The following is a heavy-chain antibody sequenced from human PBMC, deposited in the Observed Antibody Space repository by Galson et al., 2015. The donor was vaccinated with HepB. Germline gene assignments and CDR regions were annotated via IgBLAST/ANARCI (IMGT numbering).Heavy chain of an antibody. CDR2: ISYDGSNK. Sequence: SLRLSCAASGFTFSSYGMHWVRQAPGKGLEWVAVISYDGSNKYYADSVKGRFTISRDNSKNTLYLQMNSLRAEDTAVYYCAKETLGYCSGGSCQSFYYFDYWGQGTLVTVSS. D-gene: IGHD2-15*01. J-gene: IGHJ4*02. CDR3: AKETLGYCSGGSCQSFYYFDY. CDR1: GFTFSSYG. V-gene: IGHV3-30*18.